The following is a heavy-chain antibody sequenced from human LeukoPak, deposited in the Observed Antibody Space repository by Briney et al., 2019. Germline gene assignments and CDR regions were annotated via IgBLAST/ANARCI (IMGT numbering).Heavy chain of an antibody. J-gene: IGHJ6*02. CDR2: ISAYNGNT. Sequence: ASVKVSCKASGYTFTSYAMHWVRQAPGQRLEWMGWISAYNGNTNYAQKLQGRVTMTTDTSTSTAYMELRSLRSDDTAVYYCARNPSRYFDWGYYYYYGMDVWGQGTTVTVSS. CDR1: GYTFTSYA. D-gene: IGHD3-9*01. V-gene: IGHV1-18*01. CDR3: ARNPSRYFDWGYYYYYGMDV.